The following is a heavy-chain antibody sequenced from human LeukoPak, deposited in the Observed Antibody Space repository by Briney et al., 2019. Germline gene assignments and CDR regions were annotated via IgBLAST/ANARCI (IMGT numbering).Heavy chain of an antibody. Sequence: GGSLRLSCAASGFTFSSYSMNWVRQAPGKGLEWISFIDSSIRTIFYAESVKGRFTISRDNAKNSLFLQMNSLRAEDTAVYYCARRVPSQVITDYFDYWGQGTLVTVSS. CDR1: GFTFSSYS. CDR2: IDSSIRTI. CDR3: ARRVPSQVITDYFDY. D-gene: IGHD3-16*01. J-gene: IGHJ4*02. V-gene: IGHV3-48*04.